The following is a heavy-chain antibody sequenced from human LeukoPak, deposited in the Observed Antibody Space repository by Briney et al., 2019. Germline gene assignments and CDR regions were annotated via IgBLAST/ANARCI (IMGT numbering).Heavy chain of an antibody. V-gene: IGHV1-2*02. D-gene: IGHD4-17*01. J-gene: IGHJ4*02. CDR2: INPNSGGT. CDR1: GYTFTGYY. CDR3: ARVRIMGDYAVDY. Sequence: ASVKVSCKASGYTFTGYYMHWVRQAPGQGLEWMGWINPNSGGTNYAQKFQGRVTMTRDTSISTAYMELSRLRSDDTAVYYCARVRIMGDYAVDYWGQGTLVTVSS.